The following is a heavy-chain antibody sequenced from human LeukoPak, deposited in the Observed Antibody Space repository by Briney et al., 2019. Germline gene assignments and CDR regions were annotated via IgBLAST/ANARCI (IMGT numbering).Heavy chain of an antibody. CDR3: ARAPPYYYDSSGLFPTPFDY. J-gene: IGHJ4*02. Sequence: PGRSLRLSCAASGFTFDDYAMHWFRQAPGKGLEGVSGISWNSGSIGYADSVKGRFTISRDNAKNSLYLQMNSLRAEDTAVYYCARAPPYYYDSSGLFPTPFDYWGQGTLVTVSS. CDR2: ISWNSGSI. CDR1: GFTFDDYA. V-gene: IGHV3-9*01. D-gene: IGHD3-22*01.